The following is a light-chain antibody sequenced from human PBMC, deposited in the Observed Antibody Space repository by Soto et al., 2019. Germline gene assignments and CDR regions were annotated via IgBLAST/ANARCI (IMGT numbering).Light chain of an antibody. J-gene: IGKJ4*01. CDR1: QTISTW. Sequence: DIQMTHSPPTLSASVGDRVTITCLASQTISTWLAWYQQKPGKAPRLLIYAASRLQSGVPERVSGSGAETDFTLTITSLKHEDFGIYYCQQSYATVRTFGGGTKVDI. CDR3: QQSYATVRT. V-gene: IGKV1-39*01. CDR2: AAS.